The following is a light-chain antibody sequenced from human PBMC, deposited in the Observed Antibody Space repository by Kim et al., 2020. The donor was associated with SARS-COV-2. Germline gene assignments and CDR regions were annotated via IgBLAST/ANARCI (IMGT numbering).Light chain of an antibody. CDR3: QSYDSTLTVVV. J-gene: IGLJ2*01. Sequence: RVTNSCTGSSSNVGAGYDIHWYQQLPGTAPKLLIYANNNRPSGVPDRFSGSKSGTSASLAITGLQAEDEADYYCQSYDSTLTVVVFGGGTQLTVL. V-gene: IGLV1-40*01. CDR2: ANN. CDR1: SSNVGAGYD.